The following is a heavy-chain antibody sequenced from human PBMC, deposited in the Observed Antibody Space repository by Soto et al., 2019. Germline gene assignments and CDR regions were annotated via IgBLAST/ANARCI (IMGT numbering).Heavy chain of an antibody. V-gene: IGHV4-30-2*01. CDR2: IYHSGST. CDR3: ARAGGDSSGYPLRGYWFDP. D-gene: IGHD3-22*01. Sequence: PSETLSLTCAVSGGSISSGGYSWSWIRQPPGKGLEWIGYIYHSGSTYYNPSLKSRVTISVDRSKNQFSLKLSSVTAADTAVYYCARAGGDSSGYPLRGYWFDPWGQGTLVTVSS. CDR1: GGSISSGGYS. J-gene: IGHJ5*02.